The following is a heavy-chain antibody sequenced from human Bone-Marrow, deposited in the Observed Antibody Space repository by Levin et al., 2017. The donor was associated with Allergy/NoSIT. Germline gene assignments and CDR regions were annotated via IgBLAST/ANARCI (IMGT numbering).Heavy chain of an antibody. CDR1: GGSISDTSYY. J-gene: IGHJ4*02. V-gene: IGHV4-39*01. Sequence: SQTLSLTCTVSGGSISDTSYYWAWIRQPPGKGLEWIGSIYYSGDTYYNPSLKSRVTISVDTSKNHFSLNLNSVTAADTAVYYCARLMQHPSCDYWGQGTLVTVSS. D-gene: IGHD2-2*01. CDR3: ARLMQHPSCDY. CDR2: IYYSGDT.